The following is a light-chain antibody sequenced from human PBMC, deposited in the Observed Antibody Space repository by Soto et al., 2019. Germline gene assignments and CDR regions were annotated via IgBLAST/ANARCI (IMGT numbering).Light chain of an antibody. Sequence: DVHRIQCQYTVSASVGDRFAITCRASQSVSSWLAWFQQKPGKAPNLLIYKASSLQRGVSSRFSGGGSGTEFTLTISCLQQNDFEIYSCHQYTTYWTFGPGTMV. CDR2: KAS. CDR3: HQYTTYWT. J-gene: IGKJ1*01. V-gene: IGKV1-5*03. CDR1: QSVSSW.